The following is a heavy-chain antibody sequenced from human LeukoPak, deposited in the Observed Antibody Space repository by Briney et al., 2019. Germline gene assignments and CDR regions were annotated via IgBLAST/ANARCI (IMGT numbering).Heavy chain of an antibody. Sequence: SETLSLTCTVSGGSISSDTYWSWVRQPPGKGLEWIGEINHSGSTNYNPSLKSRVTISVDTSKNQFSLKLSSVTAADTAVYYCARANLGGSYDSSGYYPLWGQGTLVTVSS. CDR2: INHSGST. J-gene: IGHJ4*02. CDR1: GGSISSDTY. V-gene: IGHV4-4*02. D-gene: IGHD3-22*01. CDR3: ARANLGGSYDSSGYYPL.